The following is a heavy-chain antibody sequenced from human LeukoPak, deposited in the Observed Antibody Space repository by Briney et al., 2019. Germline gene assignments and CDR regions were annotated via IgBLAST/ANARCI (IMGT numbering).Heavy chain of an antibody. CDR3: ARYGSGTYSLDY. D-gene: IGHD3-10*01. V-gene: IGHV4-34*01. CDR2: INHSGST. Sequence: PSETLSLTCAVYGGSFSGYYWSWIRQPPGKGLEWIGEINHSGSTNYNPSLKSRVTISVDTSKNQFSLKLSSVTAADTAVHYCARYGSGTYSLDYWGQGTLVTVSS. J-gene: IGHJ4*02. CDR1: GGSFSGYY.